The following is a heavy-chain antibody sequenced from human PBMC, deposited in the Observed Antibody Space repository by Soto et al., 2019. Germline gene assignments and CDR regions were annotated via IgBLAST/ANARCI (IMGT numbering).Heavy chain of an antibody. V-gene: IGHV3-72*01. CDR3: ARLWDRGFDA. CDR2: IRHRADGYIT. Sequence: EVQLVESGGGLVQPGGSLRLSCAASGFTFSDHYMDWVRQAPGKGLEWVGRIRHRADGYITEYAASVKGRFTISRDDSWNSLYLQMNSLQTGDAAVYFCARLWDRGFDAWGQGTLVTVSS. D-gene: IGHD1-26*01. J-gene: IGHJ5*02. CDR1: GFTFSDHY.